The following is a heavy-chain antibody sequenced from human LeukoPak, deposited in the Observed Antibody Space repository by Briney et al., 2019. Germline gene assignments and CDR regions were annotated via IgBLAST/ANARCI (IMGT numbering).Heavy chain of an antibody. D-gene: IGHD2-2*01. Sequence: ASVKVSCKASGYTFTSYAMNWVRQAPGQGLEWMGWINTNTGNPTYAQGFTGRFVFSLDTSVSTAYLQISSLKAEDTAVYYCARDPFRPAAIEGGNWFDPWGQGTLVTVSS. J-gene: IGHJ5*02. V-gene: IGHV7-4-1*02. CDR1: GYTFTSYA. CDR2: INTNTGNP. CDR3: ARDPFRPAAIEGGNWFDP.